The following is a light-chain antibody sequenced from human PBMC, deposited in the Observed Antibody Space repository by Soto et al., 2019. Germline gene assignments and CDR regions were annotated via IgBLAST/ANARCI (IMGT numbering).Light chain of an antibody. CDR1: QAIAQY. CDR3: QQHNGNLPVA. Sequence: DIQMTQSPSSLSASVGDRVTITCRSSQAIAQYVDWYQQKPGQVPKLLIYAASTLHSGVPSRFSGSGSGTHFTLTITGLQPEDVATYFCQQHNGNLPVAFGPGTTVDV. CDR2: AAS. J-gene: IGKJ3*01. V-gene: IGKV1-27*01.